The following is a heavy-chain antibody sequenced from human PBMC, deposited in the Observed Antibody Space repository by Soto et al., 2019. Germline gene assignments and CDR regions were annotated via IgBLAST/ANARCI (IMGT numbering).Heavy chain of an antibody. Sequence: PGESLKISCKGSGYSFTSYWITWVRQKPGKGLEWMGRIDPSGSQTYYSPSFRGHVTISVTKSITTVFLQWSSLRASDTAMYYCARQIYDSDTGPNFQYYFDSWGQGTPVTVSS. J-gene: IGHJ4*02. CDR2: IDPSGSQT. CDR1: GYSFTSYW. D-gene: IGHD3-22*01. V-gene: IGHV5-10-1*01. CDR3: ARQIYDSDTGPNFQYYFDS.